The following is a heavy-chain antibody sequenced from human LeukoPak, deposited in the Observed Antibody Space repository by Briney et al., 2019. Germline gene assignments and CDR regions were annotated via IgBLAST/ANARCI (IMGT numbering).Heavy chain of an antibody. J-gene: IGHJ6*02. CDR3: ARRVGYYDFWSGYYPYGMDV. Sequence: GASVKVSCKASGYTFTSYGISWLRQAPGQGLEWMGWISAYNGNTNYAQKLQGRVTMTTDTSTSTAYMELRSLRSDDTAVYYCARRVGYYDFWSGYYPYGMDVWGQGTTVTVSS. D-gene: IGHD3-3*01. CDR1: GYTFTSYG. CDR2: ISAYNGNT. V-gene: IGHV1-18*01.